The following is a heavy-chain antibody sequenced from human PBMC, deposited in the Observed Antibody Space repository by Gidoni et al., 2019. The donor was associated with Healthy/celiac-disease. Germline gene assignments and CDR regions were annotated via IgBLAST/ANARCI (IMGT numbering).Heavy chain of an antibody. CDR1: GFAFSNAW. J-gene: IGHJ3*02. V-gene: IGHV3-15*01. Sequence: EVQLVESGGGLVKPGGPLRPSCAGSGFAFSNAWMSGVRQAPGKGLEWVGRIKSKTDGGTTDYAAPVKGRFTISRDDSKNTLYLQMNSLKTEDTAVYYCTTDLKSGQWLVEDYDAFDIWGQGTMVTVSS. CDR2: IKSKTDGGTT. D-gene: IGHD6-19*01. CDR3: TTDLKSGQWLVEDYDAFDI.